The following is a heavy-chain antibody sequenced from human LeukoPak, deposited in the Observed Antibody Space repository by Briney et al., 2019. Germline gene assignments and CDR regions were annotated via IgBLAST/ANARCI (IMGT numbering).Heavy chain of an antibody. CDR3: ARDGDWNYPY. V-gene: IGHV1-2*02. Sequence: ASVKVSCKAPGYTFTAYYIHWVRQAPGQGLEWMGWINPNSGGTNYAQKFQGRVTMTRDTSISTAYMELSRLRSDDTAVYYCARDGDWNYPYWGQGTLVTVSS. CDR2: INPNSGGT. D-gene: IGHD1-7*01. CDR1: GYTFTAYY. J-gene: IGHJ4*02.